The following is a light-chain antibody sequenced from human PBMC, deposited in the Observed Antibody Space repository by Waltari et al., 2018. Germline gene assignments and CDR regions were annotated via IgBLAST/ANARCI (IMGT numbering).Light chain of an antibody. V-gene: IGKV1-39*01. CDR3: QQSYSTPIT. CDR2: AAS. CDR1: QSISSY. J-gene: IGKJ5*01. Sequence: DIQMTHSPSSLSASVGARVPITCRASQSISSYLNWYQQKPGKAPKLLIYAASSLQSGVPSRFSGSGSGTDFTLTISSLQPEDFATYYCQQSYSTPITFGQGTRLEIK.